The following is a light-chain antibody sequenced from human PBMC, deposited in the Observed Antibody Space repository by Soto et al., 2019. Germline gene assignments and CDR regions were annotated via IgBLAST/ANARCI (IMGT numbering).Light chain of an antibody. J-gene: IGKJ1*01. CDR2: AAS. CDR1: QGISSY. Sequence: DIQLTQSPSFLSASVGDRVTITCRASQGISSYLAWYQQKPGKAPKLLIYAASTLQSGVPSRFSGSGSGTEFTLTISSLQPEDFATYSCQQLNSYRWTFGQGTKVEIK. CDR3: QQLNSYRWT. V-gene: IGKV1-9*01.